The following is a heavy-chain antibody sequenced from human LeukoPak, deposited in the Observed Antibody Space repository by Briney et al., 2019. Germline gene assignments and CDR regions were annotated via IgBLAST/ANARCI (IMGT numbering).Heavy chain of an antibody. CDR1: GYTFTDYY. CDR3: ATHSGGTVTYNY. J-gene: IGHJ4*02. CDR2: INPNSGGT. D-gene: IGHD4-17*01. V-gene: IGHV1-2*02. Sequence: GASVKVSCKPSGYTFTDYYMHWVRQAPGQGLEWMGWINPNSGGTNYAQKFQGRVTMTRDTSISTAYMELSRLRSDDTAVYYCATHSGGTVTYNYWGQGTLVTVSS.